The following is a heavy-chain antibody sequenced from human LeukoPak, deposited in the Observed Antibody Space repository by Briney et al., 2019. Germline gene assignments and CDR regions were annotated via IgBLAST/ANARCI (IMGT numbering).Heavy chain of an antibody. Sequence: PGESLKISCKGSGYSFNSYWICWVRQMPGKGLEWMGIINPGDSDTRYSPPFQGQVTISVDKSISTAYLQWSGLKASDTAMYYCGRLTYCSGASCYLDYWGQGTLVTVPS. D-gene: IGHD2-15*01. CDR3: GRLTYCSGASCYLDY. J-gene: IGHJ4*02. V-gene: IGHV5-51*01. CDR1: GYSFNSYW. CDR2: INPGDSDT.